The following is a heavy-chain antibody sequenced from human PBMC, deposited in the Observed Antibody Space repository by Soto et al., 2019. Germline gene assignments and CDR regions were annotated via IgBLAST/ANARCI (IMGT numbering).Heavy chain of an antibody. CDR2: ISSGRTYT. V-gene: IGHV3-21*01. Sequence: EVQLVESGGGLVKPGGSLRLSCAASGFTFSRYSMNWVRQAPGKGLEWVSSISSGRTYTDYADSVKGRFTISGDNAKNSLYLQRNSLRAEDTAVYYCATMGSGYCYDYWGQGTLVTVSS. D-gene: IGHD3-22*01. CDR1: GFTFSRYS. CDR3: ATMGSGYCYDY. J-gene: IGHJ4*02.